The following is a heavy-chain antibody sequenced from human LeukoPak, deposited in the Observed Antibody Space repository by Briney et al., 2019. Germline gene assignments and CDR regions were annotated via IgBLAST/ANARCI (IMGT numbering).Heavy chain of an antibody. CDR2: IYYSGIT. CDR3: ARTLYSTSSLFDY. Sequence: SETLSLTCTVSGGSISNYYWNWIRQPPGKGLEWLGYIYYSGITNYNPSLKSRVTMSLDTSKNQFSLKLTSVTAADTALYYCARTLYSTSSLFDYWGQGTLVTVSS. D-gene: IGHD6-6*01. V-gene: IGHV4-59*08. CDR1: GGSISNYY. J-gene: IGHJ4*02.